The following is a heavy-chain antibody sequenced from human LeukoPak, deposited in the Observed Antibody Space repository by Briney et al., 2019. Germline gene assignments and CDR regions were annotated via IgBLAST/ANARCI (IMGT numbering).Heavy chain of an antibody. CDR1: GGSISNDF. CDR3: ARLLRWSEDGFDI. Sequence: AETLSLICTVSGGSISNDFWSWIRQSPGRGLECIGYIHETGRTKYNPSLESRVTISIDTSNQFSLTLRSVTAADTAVYYCARLLRWSEDGFDIWGQGTMVAISS. V-gene: IGHV4-59*08. CDR2: IHETGRT. J-gene: IGHJ3*02. D-gene: IGHD2-15*01.